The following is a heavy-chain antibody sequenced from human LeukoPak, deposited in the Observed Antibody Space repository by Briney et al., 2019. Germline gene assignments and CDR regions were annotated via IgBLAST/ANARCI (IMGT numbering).Heavy chain of an antibody. V-gene: IGHV3-20*04. J-gene: IGHJ4*02. D-gene: IGHD3-22*01. CDR3: ARSPADYDSSGY. Sequence: GGSLRLSCEASGFTFDDYGMSWVRQAPGKGLEWVSGINWNGGSTGYADSVKGRFTISRDNAKNSLYLQMNSLRAEDTALYYCARSPADYDSSGYWGQGTLVTVSS. CDR1: GFTFDDYG. CDR2: INWNGGST.